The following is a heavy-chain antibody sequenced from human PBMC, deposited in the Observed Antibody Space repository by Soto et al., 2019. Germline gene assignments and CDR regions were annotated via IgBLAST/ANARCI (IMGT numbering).Heavy chain of an antibody. CDR1: GFTFSSYG. V-gene: IGHV3-33*01. J-gene: IGHJ4*02. D-gene: IGHD4-17*01. CDR2: IWYDGSNK. CDR3: ARDRGDYVFDY. Sequence: QVQLVESGGGVVQPGRSLRLSCAASGFTFSSYGMHWVRQAPGKGLEWVAVIWYDGSNKYYADSVKGRFTISRDNFKNTLYLQMNSLRAEDTAVYYCARDRGDYVFDYWGQGTLVTVSS.